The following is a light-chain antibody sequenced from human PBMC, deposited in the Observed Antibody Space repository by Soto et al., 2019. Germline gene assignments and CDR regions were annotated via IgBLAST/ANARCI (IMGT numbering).Light chain of an antibody. J-gene: IGKJ5*01. V-gene: IGKV2-28*01. Sequence: DIVMTQSPLSLPVTPGEPASISCRSSQSLLHSNGYNYLDWYLQKPGQSPQLLIYLGSNRASGVPDRFSGSGSGTDFTLKISRVEAEDVGVYYCMQALQTGIGFGQGTRLEIK. CDR2: LGS. CDR3: MQALQTGIG. CDR1: QSLLHSNGYNY.